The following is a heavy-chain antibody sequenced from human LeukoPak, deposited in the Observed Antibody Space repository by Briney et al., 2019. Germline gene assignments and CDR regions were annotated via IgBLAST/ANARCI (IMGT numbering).Heavy chain of an antibody. CDR3: ATYGSGSYYRADWFDP. V-gene: IGHV4-61*02. CDR1: GGSISSGSYY. CDR2: IYYSGST. D-gene: IGHD3-10*01. J-gene: IGHJ5*02. Sequence: RSSQTLSLTCTVSGGSISSGSYYWSWIRQPAGKGLEWIGRIYYSGSTYYNPSLKSRVTISVDTSKNQFSLKLSSVTAADTAVYYCATYGSGSYYRADWFDPWGQGTLVTVSS.